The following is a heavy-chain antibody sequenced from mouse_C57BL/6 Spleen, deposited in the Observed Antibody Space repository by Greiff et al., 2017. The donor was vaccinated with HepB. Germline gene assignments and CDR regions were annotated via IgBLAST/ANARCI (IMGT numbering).Heavy chain of an antibody. CDR1: GYTFTSYW. CDR3: AREKVSTMVTTGYFDV. Sequence: QVQLQQPGAELVKPGASVKMSCKASGYTFTSYWITWVKQRPGQGLEWIGDIYPGSGSTNYNEKFKSKATLTVDTSSSTAYMQLSSLTSEDSAVYYCAREKVSTMVTTGYFDVWGTGTTVTVSS. V-gene: IGHV1-55*01. J-gene: IGHJ1*03. D-gene: IGHD2-2*01. CDR2: IYPGSGST.